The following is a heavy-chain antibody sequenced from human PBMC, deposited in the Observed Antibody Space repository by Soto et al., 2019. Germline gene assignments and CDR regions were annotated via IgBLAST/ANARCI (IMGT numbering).Heavy chain of an antibody. D-gene: IGHD6-13*01. V-gene: IGHV3-23*01. CDR1: GFTFSSYA. J-gene: IGHJ4*02. CDR3: AKVRGAAAVSYFDY. CDR2: ISGSGGST. Sequence: PGGSLRLSCAAAGFTFSSYAMSWVRPAPGKGLEWVSAISGSGGSTYYADSVKGRFTISRDNSKNTLYLQMNSLRAEDTAVYYCAKVRGAAAVSYFDYWGQGTLVTVSS.